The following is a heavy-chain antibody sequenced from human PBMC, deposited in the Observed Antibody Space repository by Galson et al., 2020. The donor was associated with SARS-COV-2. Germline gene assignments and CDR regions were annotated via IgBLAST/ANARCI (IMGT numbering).Heavy chain of an antibody. D-gene: IGHD2-21*02. Sequence: SETLSLTCAVYGGSFSGYYWSWIRQHPGKGLEWIGEINSSGSTNYNPSLKSRVTISVDTSKNHFSLKLSSVTAADTAVYYCARGDNFFLVVTAARLCWFDCWGRGTLATV. CDR3: ARGDNFFLVVTAARLCWFDC. V-gene: IGHV4-34*01. CDR2: INSSGST. CDR1: GGSFSGYY. J-gene: IGHJ4*02.